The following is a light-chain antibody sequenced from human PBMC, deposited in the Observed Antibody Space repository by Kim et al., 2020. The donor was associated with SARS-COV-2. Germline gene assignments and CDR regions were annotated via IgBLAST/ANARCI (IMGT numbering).Light chain of an antibody. J-gene: IGKJ1*01. Sequence: SLGERATLSCRASQSVSDNLAWYQQKPGQAPRLLIYGASTRATGIPARFSGSGSGTEFTLTISSLQSEDSAVYYCQQYDDWPPWTFGQGTKVEIK. CDR1: QSVSDN. CDR2: GAS. CDR3: QQYDDWPPWT. V-gene: IGKV3-15*01.